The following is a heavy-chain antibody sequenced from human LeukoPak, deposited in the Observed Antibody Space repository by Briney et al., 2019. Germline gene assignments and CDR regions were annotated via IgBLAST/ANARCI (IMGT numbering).Heavy chain of an antibody. D-gene: IGHD2-2*01. J-gene: IGHJ6*03. V-gene: IGHV4-39*07. CDR3: ASRKIRYCSSTSCPGWYYYYYMDV. Sequence: KPSETLSLTCTVSGGSISSSSYYWGWIRQPPGKGLEWIGSIYYSGSTNYNPSLKSRVTISVDTSKNQFSLKLSSVTAADTAVYYCASRKIRYCSSTSCPGWYYYYYMDVWGKGTTVTVSS. CDR2: IYYSGST. CDR1: GGSISSSSYY.